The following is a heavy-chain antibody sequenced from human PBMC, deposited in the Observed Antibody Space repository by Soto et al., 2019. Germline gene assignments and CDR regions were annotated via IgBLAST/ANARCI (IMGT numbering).Heavy chain of an antibody. CDR2: ISGSGGNT. CDR1: GFTFSSYA. CDR3: ARDRGWSLFDY. D-gene: IGHD6-19*01. V-gene: IGHV3-23*01. J-gene: IGHJ4*02. Sequence: PGGSLRLSCAASGFTFSSYAMSWVRQAPGKGLEWVSRISGSGGNTYYADSVKGRFTISRDNAKNTLYLQMNSLRAEDTAVYYCARDRGWSLFDYWGQGTLVTVSS.